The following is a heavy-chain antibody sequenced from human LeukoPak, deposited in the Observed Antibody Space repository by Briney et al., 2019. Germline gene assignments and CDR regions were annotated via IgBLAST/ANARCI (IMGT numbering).Heavy chain of an antibody. D-gene: IGHD3-10*01. Sequence: RPGGSLRLSCAASGFTFSSYWMTWVRQAPGKGLEWVSGISGSGVSTYYADSVKGRFTISRDNSKNTLYLQMNSLTAEDTALYYCAFSRGGEILAYFDYWGQGTLVTVSS. CDR2: ISGSGVST. CDR3: AFSRGGEILAYFDY. J-gene: IGHJ4*02. V-gene: IGHV3-23*01. CDR1: GFTFSSYW.